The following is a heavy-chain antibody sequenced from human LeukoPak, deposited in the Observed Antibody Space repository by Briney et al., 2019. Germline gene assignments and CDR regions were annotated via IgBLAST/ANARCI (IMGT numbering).Heavy chain of an antibody. J-gene: IGHJ3*02. V-gene: IGHV3-48*03. CDR2: ISSSGSTI. CDR3: ARDQWDAFDI. D-gene: IGHD6-19*01. CDR1: GFTFSSYE. Sequence: GGSLRLSCAASGFTFSSYEMNWVRQAPGKGLEWVSYISSSGSTIYYADSVKGRFTISRDNAKNSLYLQMNSLRAEDTAVYYCARDQWDAFDIWGQGTMVTVSS.